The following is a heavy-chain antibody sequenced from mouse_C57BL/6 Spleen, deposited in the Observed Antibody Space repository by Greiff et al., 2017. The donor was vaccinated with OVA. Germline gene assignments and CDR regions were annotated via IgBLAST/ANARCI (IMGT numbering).Heavy chain of an antibody. Sequence: QVQLQQSGAELARPGASVKLSCKASGYTFTSYGISWVKQRTGQGLEWIGEIYPRSGNTYYNEKFKGKATLTADKSSSTAYMELRSLTSEDSAVYFCANQPFAYWGQGTLVTVSA. V-gene: IGHV1-81*01. J-gene: IGHJ3*01. CDR2: IYPRSGNT. CDR1: GYTFTSYG. CDR3: ANQPFAY. D-gene: IGHD6-1*01.